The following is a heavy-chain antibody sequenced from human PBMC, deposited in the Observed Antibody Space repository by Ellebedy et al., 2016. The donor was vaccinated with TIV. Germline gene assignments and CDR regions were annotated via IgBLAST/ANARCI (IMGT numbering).Heavy chain of an antibody. J-gene: IGHJ5*02. CDR1: GGSLSSISYY. D-gene: IGHD1-26*01. V-gene: IGHV4-39*07. Sequence: SETLSLXXTVSGGSLSSISYYWAWIRQPPGKGLEWIGSIYYSGSTYYNSSLESRVIISVDTSKKQFSLRLNSVTAADTAVYYCAGDAWDRTYNWFDPWGQGTLVTVSS. CDR3: AGDAWDRTYNWFDP. CDR2: IYYSGST.